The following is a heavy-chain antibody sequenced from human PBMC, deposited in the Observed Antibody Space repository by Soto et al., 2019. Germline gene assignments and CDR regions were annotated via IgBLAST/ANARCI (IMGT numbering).Heavy chain of an antibody. CDR1: GFIFSNQA. V-gene: IGHV3-23*01. Sequence: LRLSCAASGFIFSNQAMCWVRQGPGKGLEWVSCISDRGDETFFLDSVKGRFTVSRDNARNTLHLQMNSLRAEDTAVYYCATAEVDYWGPGTLVTVSS. CDR2: ISDRGDET. J-gene: IGHJ4*02. CDR3: ATAEVDY.